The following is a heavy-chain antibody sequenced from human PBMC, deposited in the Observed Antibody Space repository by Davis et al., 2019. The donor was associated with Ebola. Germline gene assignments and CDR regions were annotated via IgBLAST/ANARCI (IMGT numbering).Heavy chain of an antibody. J-gene: IGHJ4*02. V-gene: IGHV3-23*01. CDR1: GFLFSSYA. CDR2: ISTSGGAT. Sequence: GESLKISCAASGFLFSSYAMSWVRQAPGRGLEGVSSISTSGGATFYADSVKGRIVMSRDNSNDTLYLRMNNLRAEDTAIYYCAKDLTSYYGSGDFFDYWGQGILVTVSS. CDR3: AKDLTSYYGSGDFFDY. D-gene: IGHD3-10*01.